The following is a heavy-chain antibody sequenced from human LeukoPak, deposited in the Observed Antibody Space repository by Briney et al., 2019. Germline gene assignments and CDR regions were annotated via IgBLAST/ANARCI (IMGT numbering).Heavy chain of an antibody. Sequence: GGSLRLSCAASGFTFSTYWMGWVRQVPGKGLEWVANIKHDGGERYHVDSVKGRFTISRDNAKNSLYLQMDSLRADDTAVYFCARKFTVAGINWYFDLWGRGTLVTVSS. CDR2: IKHDGGER. D-gene: IGHD4-23*01. CDR1: GFTFSTYW. J-gene: IGHJ2*01. CDR3: ARKFTVAGINWYFDL. V-gene: IGHV3-7*01.